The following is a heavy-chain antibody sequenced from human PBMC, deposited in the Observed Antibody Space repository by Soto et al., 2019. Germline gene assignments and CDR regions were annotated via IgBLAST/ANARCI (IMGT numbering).Heavy chain of an antibody. V-gene: IGHV3-23*01. Sequence: PGGSLRLSCAASGFTFSSYAMSWVRQAPGKGLEWVSAISGSGGSTYYADSVKGRFTISRDNSKNTLYLQMNSLRAEDTAVYYCAKRGGWLRLNYYYMDVWGKGTTVTVSS. D-gene: IGHD5-12*01. CDR2: ISGSGGST. CDR3: AKRGGWLRLNYYYMDV. CDR1: GFTFSSYA. J-gene: IGHJ6*03.